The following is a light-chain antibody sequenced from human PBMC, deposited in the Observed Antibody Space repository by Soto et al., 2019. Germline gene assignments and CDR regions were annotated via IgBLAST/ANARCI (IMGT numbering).Light chain of an antibody. V-gene: IGKV1-5*01. CDR3: QQYNSYSWT. Sequence: DIQMTQSPSTLSPSEGDRVTITSRASQSISGWLAWYQKKPGKDPKILIYDASSLESGVPSRFSGSGSGTEFNLTISSLQTDDFATYECQQYNSYSWTFGQGTKVDIK. J-gene: IGKJ1*01. CDR1: QSISGW. CDR2: DAS.